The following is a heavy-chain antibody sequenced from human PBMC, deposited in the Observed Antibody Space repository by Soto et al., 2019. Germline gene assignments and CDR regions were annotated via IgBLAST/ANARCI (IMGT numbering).Heavy chain of an antibody. CDR1: GFTFSSYA. CDR3: ARSRAVADPWYFDI. Sequence: QVQLVESGGGVVQPGRSLRLSCAASGFTFSSYAMHWVRQAPGKGLEWVAVISYDGSNKYYADSVKGRFTISRDNSKNTLYVQMNSLRAEDTAVYYCARSRAVADPWYFDIWGRGTLVTVSS. CDR2: ISYDGSNK. V-gene: IGHV3-30-3*01. J-gene: IGHJ2*01. D-gene: IGHD6-19*01.